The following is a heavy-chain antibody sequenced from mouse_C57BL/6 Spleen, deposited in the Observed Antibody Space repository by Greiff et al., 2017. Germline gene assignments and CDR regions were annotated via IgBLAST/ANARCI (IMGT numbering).Heavy chain of an antibody. D-gene: IGHD1-1*01. CDR3: ARRGITTVVEGAWFAY. J-gene: IGHJ3*01. V-gene: IGHV1-50*01. CDR2: IDPSDSYT. CDR1: GYTFTSYW. Sequence: VQLQQPGAELVKPGASVKLSCKASGYTFTSYWMQWVKQRPGQGLEWIGEIDPSDSYTNYNQKFKGKATLTVDTSSSTAYMQLSSLTSEDSAVYYCARRGITTVVEGAWFAYWGQGTLVTVSA.